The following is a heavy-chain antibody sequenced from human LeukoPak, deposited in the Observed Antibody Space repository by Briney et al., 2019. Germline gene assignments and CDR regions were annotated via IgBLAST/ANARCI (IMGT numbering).Heavy chain of an antibody. Sequence: GGSLRLSCAASGFTFSNYAMSWVRQAPGKGLEWVSGMSGGGGSTSYADSVKGRFTISRDNSKNTVYLQMNRLSAEDTAVYFCAKGTNNWNDGVDYWGQGTLVAVSS. CDR3: AKGTNNWNDGVDY. J-gene: IGHJ4*02. CDR2: MSGGGGST. D-gene: IGHD1-20*01. V-gene: IGHV3-23*01. CDR1: GFTFSNYA.